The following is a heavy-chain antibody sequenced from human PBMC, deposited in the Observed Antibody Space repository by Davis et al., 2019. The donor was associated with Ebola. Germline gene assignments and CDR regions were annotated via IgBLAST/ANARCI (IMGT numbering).Heavy chain of an antibody. CDR1: GYTLTEFS. J-gene: IGHJ4*02. D-gene: IGHD6-19*01. V-gene: IGHV1-18*04. CDR3: ARGRNGGWDFDY. CDR2: ISAYNGNT. Sequence: ASAKVSCKVSGYTLTEFSMHWVRQAPGQGLEWMGWISAYNGNTNYAQKLQGRVTMTTATSTSTVYMELRSLTSDDTAEYYCARGRNGGWDFDYWGQGTRVTVSS.